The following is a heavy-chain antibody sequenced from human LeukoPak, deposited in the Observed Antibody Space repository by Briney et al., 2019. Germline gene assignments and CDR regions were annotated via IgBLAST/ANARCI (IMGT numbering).Heavy chain of an antibody. D-gene: IGHD3-22*01. J-gene: IGHJ4*02. CDR1: GFTFSSFA. CDR2: ISSDESSK. V-gene: IGHV3-30-3*01. CDR3: AKDLTMIVVVDHYYFDY. Sequence: PGRSLRLSCAASGFTFSSFAMHWVRQAPGKGLDWVAIISSDESSKYYADSVKGRFTISRDNSKNTLYLQMNSLRAEDTAVYYCAKDLTMIVVVDHYYFDYWGQGTLVTVSS.